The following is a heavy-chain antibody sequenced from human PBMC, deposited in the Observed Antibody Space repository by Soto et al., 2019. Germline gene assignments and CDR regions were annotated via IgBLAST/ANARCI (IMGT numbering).Heavy chain of an antibody. V-gene: IGHV3-15*01. CDR1: GFTFSKAW. CDR2: IKSKTDAETI. CDR3: TTDSMSHYNPFFVY. J-gene: IGHJ4*02. Sequence: EVQLVESGGGLVKPGGSLRLSCAASGFTFSKAWMSWVRQAPGKGLEWVGRIKSKTDAETIDYAAPVKGRFTISRDDSKNTLYLQMNSLKTEDTAVYYCTTDSMSHYNPFFVYLGQGILVNVSS. D-gene: IGHD3-10*01.